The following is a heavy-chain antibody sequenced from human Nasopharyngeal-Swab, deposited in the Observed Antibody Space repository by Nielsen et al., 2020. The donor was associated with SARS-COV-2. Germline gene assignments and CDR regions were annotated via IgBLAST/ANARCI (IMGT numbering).Heavy chain of an antibody. CDR3: ARDPSGWGAYSDY. CDR2: ISPYNGNT. CDR1: GYTFPNYG. D-gene: IGHD6-19*01. Sequence: ASVKVSCKASGYTFPNYGIFWVRQAPGQGLECMGWISPYNGNTNSEQTVQGRVTMTTDTSTTTAYMELRSLRSDDTAVYYCARDPSGWGAYSDYWGQGTLVTVSS. J-gene: IGHJ4*02. V-gene: IGHV1-18*01.